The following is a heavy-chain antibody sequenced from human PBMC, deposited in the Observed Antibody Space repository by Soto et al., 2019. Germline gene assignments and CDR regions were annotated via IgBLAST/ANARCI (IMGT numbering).Heavy chain of an antibody. CDR1: GGSISSYY. J-gene: IGHJ4*02. D-gene: IGHD3-3*01. V-gene: IGHV4-59*01. CDR2: IYYSGST. Sequence: SETLSLTCTVSGGSISSYYWSWIRQPPGKGLEWIGYIYYSGSTNYNPPLKSRVTISVDTSKNQFSLKLSSVTAADTAVYYCARGSWDYDFWSGYYGGGNFDYWGQGTLVTVSS. CDR3: ARGSWDYDFWSGYYGGGNFDY.